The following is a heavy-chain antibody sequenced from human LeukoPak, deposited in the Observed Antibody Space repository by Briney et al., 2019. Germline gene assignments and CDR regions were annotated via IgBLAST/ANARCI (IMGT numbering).Heavy chain of an antibody. CDR1: GYTFTIYG. CDR2: ISAYNGNT. CDR3: AGPSSGYSYGYLLYGMDV. Sequence: ASVTVSCKASGYTFTIYGISWVRQAPGQGLEWMGWISAYNGNTNYAQKLQGRVTMTTDISTSTAYMELRSLRSDDTAVYYCAGPSSGYSYGYLLYGMDVWGQGTTVTVSS. D-gene: IGHD5-18*01. V-gene: IGHV1-18*01. J-gene: IGHJ6*02.